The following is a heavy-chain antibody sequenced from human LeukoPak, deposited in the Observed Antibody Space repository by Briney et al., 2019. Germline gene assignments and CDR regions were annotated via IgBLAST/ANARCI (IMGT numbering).Heavy chain of an antibody. CDR3: AKSYGDYALDY. V-gene: IGHV3-9*03. J-gene: IGHJ4*02. CDR2: ISWNSGSI. CDR1: GFTFDDYA. D-gene: IGHD4-17*01. Sequence: GRSLRLSCAASGFTFDDYAMHWVRQAPGKGLEWVSGISWNSGSIVYAASVRGRFTISRDNAKNSLYPQMNSLRAEDMALYYCAKSYGDYALDYWGQGTLVTVS.